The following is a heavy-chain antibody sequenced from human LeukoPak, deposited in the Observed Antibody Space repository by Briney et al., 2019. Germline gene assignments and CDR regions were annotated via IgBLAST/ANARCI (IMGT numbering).Heavy chain of an antibody. Sequence: GGSLRLSCAASGFTFSGYVMNWVRQAPGKGLEWVSVITISGDSAYYADFVKGRFTISRDNSKNTLYLQMNSLRAEDTAVYYCAKGYYASGSSLSAFDSWGQGTLVTVSS. D-gene: IGHD3-10*01. CDR1: GFTFSGYV. J-gene: IGHJ4*02. CDR3: AKGYYASGSSLSAFDS. V-gene: IGHV3-23*01. CDR2: ITISGDSA.